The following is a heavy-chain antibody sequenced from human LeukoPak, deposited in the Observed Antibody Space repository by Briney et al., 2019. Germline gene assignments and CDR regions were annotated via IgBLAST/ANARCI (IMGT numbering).Heavy chain of an antibody. Sequence: SETLSLTCTVSGGSISSYYWSWIRQPPGKGLEWIAYIYYTGSTTYNPSLKSRVTISVDTSKNQFSLKLSSVTAADTAVYYCARARPFDAFDIWGQGTMVTVSS. CDR2: IYYTGST. J-gene: IGHJ3*02. CDR1: GGSISSYY. D-gene: IGHD6-25*01. CDR3: ARARPFDAFDI. V-gene: IGHV4-59*01.